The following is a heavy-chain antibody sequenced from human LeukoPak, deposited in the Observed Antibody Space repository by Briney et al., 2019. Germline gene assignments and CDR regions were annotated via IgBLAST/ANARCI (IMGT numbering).Heavy chain of an antibody. CDR1: GYSFTSYW. J-gene: IGHJ4*02. D-gene: IGHD6-13*01. Sequence: GESLTISCKGFGYSFTSYWIGWVCQMPGKGLEWMGIIYPGDSDTKYSPSFQGQVTISADKSISTAYLQWSSLKASDTAVYYCARHGPGNYVGYWGQGTLVTVSS. V-gene: IGHV5-51*01. CDR2: IYPGDSDT. CDR3: ARHGPGNYVGY.